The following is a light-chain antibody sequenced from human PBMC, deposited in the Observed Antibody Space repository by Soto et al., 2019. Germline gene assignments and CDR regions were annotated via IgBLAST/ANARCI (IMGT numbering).Light chain of an antibody. J-gene: IGKJ1*01. CDR1: QSVSSW. Sequence: DNQLTQSPPTLPAFVGDTVTITCRASQSVSSWLAWYQQKPGTAPNLLIYDASSLASGVPSRFSGSGSGTKFTLTIRSLQPDDFATYYCQQYISFPKTFGQGTKV. CDR3: QQYISFPKT. CDR2: DAS. V-gene: IGKV1-5*01.